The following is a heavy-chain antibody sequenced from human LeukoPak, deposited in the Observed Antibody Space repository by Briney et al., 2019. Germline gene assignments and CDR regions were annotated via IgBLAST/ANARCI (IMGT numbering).Heavy chain of an antibody. CDR1: DGSISGYY. CDR3: ARGVYIAAAQYGY. CDR2: IFYAGGT. V-gene: IGHV4-59*08. D-gene: IGHD6-13*01. Sequence: PSETLSLTCVVSDGSISGYYWSWIGHIPGKGLEWIGYIFYAGGTDYNPSLKSRVTISVDTSRTQLSLRLTSVTAADTAVYYCARGVYIAAAQYGYWGQGTLVTVSS. J-gene: IGHJ4*02.